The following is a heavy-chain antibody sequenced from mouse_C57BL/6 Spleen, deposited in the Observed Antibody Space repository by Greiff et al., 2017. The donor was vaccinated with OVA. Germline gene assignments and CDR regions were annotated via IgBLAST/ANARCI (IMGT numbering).Heavy chain of an antibody. CDR3: ARSPVSDYFDY. Sequence: VKLVESGPELVKPGASVKISCKASGYAFSSSWLNWVKQRPGKGLAWIGRIYPGDGATNYNGKFKVKATLNSDKSSSTAYMQLSSLTSEYSAVYFCARSPVSDYFDYWGQGTTLTVSS. CDR2: IYPGDGAT. CDR1: GYAFSSSW. V-gene: IGHV1-82*01. J-gene: IGHJ2*01.